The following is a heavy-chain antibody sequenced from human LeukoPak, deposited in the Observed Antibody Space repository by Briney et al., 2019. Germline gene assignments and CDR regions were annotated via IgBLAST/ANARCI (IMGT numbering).Heavy chain of an antibody. CDR3: ARDRGGYNSDWLDP. CDR1: GGSISSYY. Sequence: PSETLSLTCTVSGGSISSYYWSWIRQPPGKGLEWIGYIYYSGSTNYSPSLKSRVTISVDTSKNQFSLKLSSVTAADTAVYYCARDRGGYNSDWLDPWGQGTLVTVSS. CDR2: IYYSGST. J-gene: IGHJ5*02. V-gene: IGHV4-59*01. D-gene: IGHD5-24*01.